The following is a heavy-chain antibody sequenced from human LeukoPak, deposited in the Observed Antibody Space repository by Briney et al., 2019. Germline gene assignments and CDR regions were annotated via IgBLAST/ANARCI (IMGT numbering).Heavy chain of an antibody. D-gene: IGHD1-26*01. CDR1: GGSISSGDYY. Sequence: SETLSLTCTVSGGSISSGDYYWSWIRQPPGKGLEWIGYISYSGSTYYNPSLKSRVTTSVDTSKNQFSLKLSSVTAADTAVYYCARERVGATIFDYWGQGTLVTVSS. CDR2: ISYSGST. CDR3: ARERVGATIFDY. J-gene: IGHJ4*02. V-gene: IGHV4-30-4*01.